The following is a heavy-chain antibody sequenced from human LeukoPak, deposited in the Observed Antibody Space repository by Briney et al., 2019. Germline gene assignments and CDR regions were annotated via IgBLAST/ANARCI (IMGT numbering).Heavy chain of an antibody. CDR2: IYYSGST. D-gene: IGHD6-13*01. J-gene: IGHJ4*02. CDR3: ARGFRTAAVTSYYFDY. V-gene: IGHV4-39*07. Sequence: PETLSLTCTVSGGSISSSSYYWGWIRQPPGKGLEWIGSIYYSGSTYYNPSLKSRVTISVDTSKNQFSLKLSSVTAADTAVYYCARGFRTAAVTSYYFDYWGQGTLVTVSS. CDR1: GGSISSSSYY.